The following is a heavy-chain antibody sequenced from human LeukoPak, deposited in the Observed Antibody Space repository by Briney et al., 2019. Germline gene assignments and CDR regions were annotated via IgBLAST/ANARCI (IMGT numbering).Heavy chain of an antibody. J-gene: IGHJ4*02. D-gene: IGHD1-26*01. CDR2: IRYDGSNK. CDR3: AKVGATHFDY. CDR1: GFTFSSYG. Sequence: GGSLRLSCAASGFTFSSYGMHWVRQAPGKGLELVAFIRYDGSNKYYADSVKGRFTISRDNSKNTLYLQMNSLRAEDTAVYYCAKVGATHFDYWGQGTLVTVSS. V-gene: IGHV3-30*02.